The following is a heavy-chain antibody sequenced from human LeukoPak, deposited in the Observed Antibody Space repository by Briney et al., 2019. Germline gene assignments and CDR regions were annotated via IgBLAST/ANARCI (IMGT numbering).Heavy chain of an antibody. J-gene: IGHJ4*02. D-gene: IGHD3-10*01. V-gene: IGHV3-66*01. CDR2: IYSGGST. Sequence: GGSLRLSCAASGFTISSNFMTWVRQAPGKGLEWVSVIYSGGSTYYADSVKDRFTISRDNSKNMLYLQMNSLRAEDTAVYYCARGGDSLHYWGQGTLVTVSS. CDR3: ARGGDSLHY. CDR1: GFTISSNF.